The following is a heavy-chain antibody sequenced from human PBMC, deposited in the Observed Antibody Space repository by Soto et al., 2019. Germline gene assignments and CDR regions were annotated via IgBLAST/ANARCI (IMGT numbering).Heavy chain of an antibody. J-gene: IGHJ3*02. Sequence: GGSLRLSCAASGFTFTSFGIHWVRQAPGKGLEWVAVVSYDGIDENYADSVKGRFSISRDNAKNTVYLQMNSLRAEDTAVYYCARLSIAVDRLDAFDISGQGTMVTVSS. CDR3: ARLSIAVDRLDAFDI. CDR2: VSYDGIDE. CDR1: GFTFTSFG. D-gene: IGHD6-19*01. V-gene: IGHV3-30*03.